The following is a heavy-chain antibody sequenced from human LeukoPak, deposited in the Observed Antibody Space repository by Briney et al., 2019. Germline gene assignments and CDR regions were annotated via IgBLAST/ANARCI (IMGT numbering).Heavy chain of an antibody. CDR1: GFTFSSYS. J-gene: IGHJ4*02. CDR2: ISSSSSYI. CDR3: ARDAPGYCSGGSCLVVPPDY. D-gene: IGHD2-15*01. V-gene: IGHV3-21*01. Sequence: GGSLRLSCAASGFTFSSYSMNWVRQAPGKGLEWVSSISSSSSYIYYADSVKGRFTISRDNAKNSLYLQMNSLRAEDTAVYYCARDAPGYCSGGSCLVVPPDYWGQGTLVTVSS.